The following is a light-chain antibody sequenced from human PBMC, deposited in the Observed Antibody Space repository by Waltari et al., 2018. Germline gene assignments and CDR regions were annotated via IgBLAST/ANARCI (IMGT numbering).Light chain of an antibody. CDR2: GAS. CDR3: QQTYTTPPYT. V-gene: IGKV1-39*01. Sequence: DIQMTQSPSSLSASVGDRVTITCRASQTISNSLNWYQHKPGKAPNLLIYGASSLNSGVSLRFTGSGSGTDFTLTISNLQHEDFATYYCQQTYTTPPYTFGQGTKLELK. J-gene: IGKJ2*01. CDR1: QTISNS.